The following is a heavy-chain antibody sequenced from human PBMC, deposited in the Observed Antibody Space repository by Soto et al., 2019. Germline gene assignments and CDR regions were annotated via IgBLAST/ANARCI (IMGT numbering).Heavy chain of an antibody. V-gene: IGHV4-31*02. D-gene: IGHD6-13*01. CDR1: GGSISSGGYY. Sequence: SETLSLTXTVSGGSISSGGYYWSWIRQPPGKGLEWIGYIYYSGSTYYNPSLKSRVTISVDTSKNQFSLKLSSVTAADTAVYYCARCTFSSSWLKGDYYHGMDVWGQGTTVTVSS. CDR3: ARCTFSSSWLKGDYYHGMDV. J-gene: IGHJ6*02. CDR2: IYYSGST.